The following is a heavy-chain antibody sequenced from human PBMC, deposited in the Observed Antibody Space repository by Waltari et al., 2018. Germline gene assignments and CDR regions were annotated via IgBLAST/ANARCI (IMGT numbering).Heavy chain of an antibody. J-gene: IGHJ4*02. CDR1: GYTFTGYY. Sequence: QVQLVQSGAEVKKPGASVKVSCKASGYTFTGYYMHWVRQAPGQGLEWMGWINPNSGGTIYAQKFQGRVTMTRDTSISTAYMELSRLRSDDTAVYYCARDLDSYGFDYWGQGTLVTVSS. CDR2: INPNSGGT. D-gene: IGHD5-18*01. CDR3: ARDLDSYGFDY. V-gene: IGHV1-2*02.